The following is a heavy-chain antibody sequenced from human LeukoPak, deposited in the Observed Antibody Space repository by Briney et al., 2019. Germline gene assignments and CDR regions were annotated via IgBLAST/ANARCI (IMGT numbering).Heavy chain of an antibody. D-gene: IGHD5-24*01. CDR3: ARGPKMATTRYYYYYGMDV. CDR2: INHGGST. V-gene: IGHV4-34*01. CDR1: GGSFSGYY. J-gene: IGHJ6*02. Sequence: SETLSLTCAVYGGSFSGYYWSWIRQPPGKGLEWIGEINHGGSTNYNPSLKSRVTISVDTSKNQFSLKLSSVTAADTAVYYCARGPKMATTRYYYYYGMDVWGQGTTVTVSS.